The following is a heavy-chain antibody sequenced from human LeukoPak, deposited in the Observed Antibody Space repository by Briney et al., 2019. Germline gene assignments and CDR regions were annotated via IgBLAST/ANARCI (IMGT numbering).Heavy chain of an antibody. D-gene: IGHD3-3*01. CDR2: VNPNSGGT. V-gene: IGHV1-2*02. CDR3: ARSRIPIFGVAISGPPDFDY. J-gene: IGHJ4*02. Sequence: ASVKVSCKASGYTFTDYYMHWVRQAPGHRLEWLGWVNPNSGGTNYAQTFRGRLTMTGDASISTAYMEMGRLKSDDSAMYYCARSRIPIFGVAISGPPDFDYWGQGTLVTVSS. CDR1: GYTFTDYY.